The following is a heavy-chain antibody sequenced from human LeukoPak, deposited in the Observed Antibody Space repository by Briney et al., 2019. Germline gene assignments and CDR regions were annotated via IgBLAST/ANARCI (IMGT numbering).Heavy chain of an antibody. D-gene: IGHD1-26*01. Sequence: SVKVSCKASGFTFSNSAMQWVRQARGQRLEWIGWIIVGSGKTHYAQNFQERVTITRDMSTNTAYMELSSLRSEDTAVYYCAAELYSGTYGRCCSFAFWGQGTLVTVSS. CDR3: AAELYSGTYGRCCSFAF. V-gene: IGHV1-58*02. CDR1: GFTFSNSA. J-gene: IGHJ4*02. CDR2: IIVGSGKT.